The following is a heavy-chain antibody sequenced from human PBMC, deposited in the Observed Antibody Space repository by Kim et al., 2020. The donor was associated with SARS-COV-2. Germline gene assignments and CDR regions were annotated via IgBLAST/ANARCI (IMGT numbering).Heavy chain of an antibody. Sequence: GESLRLSCAASGFTFSSYDMHWVRQATGKGLEWVSAIGTAGDTYYPGSVKGRFTISRENAKNSLYLQMNSLRAGDTAVYYCARGYSSSWYWAFDIWGQGTMVTGSS. CDR2: IGTAGDT. V-gene: IGHV3-13*01. J-gene: IGHJ3*02. CDR3: ARGYSSSWYWAFDI. CDR1: GFTFSSYD. D-gene: IGHD6-13*01.